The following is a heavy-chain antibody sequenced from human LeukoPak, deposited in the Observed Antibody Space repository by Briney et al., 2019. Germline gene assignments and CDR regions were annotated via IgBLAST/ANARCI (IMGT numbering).Heavy chain of an antibody. D-gene: IGHD4-23*01. CDR3: ARGYGDNSGAFDI. V-gene: IGHV4-59*12. Sequence: SETLSLTCTVSGGSISSYYWSWIRQPPGKGLEWIGYIYYSGNTNYNPSLKSRATISVDTSKNQFSLKLSSVTAADTAVYFCARGYGDNSGAFDIWGQGTLVTVSS. CDR2: IYYSGNT. J-gene: IGHJ3*02. CDR1: GGSISSYY.